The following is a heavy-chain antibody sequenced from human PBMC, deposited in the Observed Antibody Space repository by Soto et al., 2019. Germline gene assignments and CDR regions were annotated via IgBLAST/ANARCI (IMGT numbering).Heavy chain of an antibody. V-gene: IGHV3-23*01. Sequence: EGQRLESGGGLVQPGGSLRPSCTASGFTLSSYAINWVRQAPGTGLDWVAATTGGAGLTYYADAVKGRFSVSSDTPGNPLYLQLNSLRPEDTAVYYCARVDRGSVARPTRLDPWGQGPLVTVSS. CDR1: GFTLSSYA. CDR2: TTGGAGLT. J-gene: IGHJ5*02. D-gene: IGHD2-21*01. CDR3: ARVDRGSVARPTRLDP.